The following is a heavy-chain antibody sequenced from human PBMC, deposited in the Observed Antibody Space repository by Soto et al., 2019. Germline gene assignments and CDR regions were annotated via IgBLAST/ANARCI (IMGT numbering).Heavy chain of an antibody. V-gene: IGHV4-61*01. CDR2: IYYRGST. J-gene: IGHJ3*02. D-gene: IGHD7-27*01. CDR1: GGSVSSGSYY. CDR3: AREERDWGDAFDI. Sequence: SETLSLTCTVSGGSVSSGSYYWSWIRQPPGKGLEWIGDIYYRGSTNYNPSLKSRVTIAVDTSKNQFTLKRSSVAAADTAVYYCAREERDWGDAFDIWGQGTMVTVSS.